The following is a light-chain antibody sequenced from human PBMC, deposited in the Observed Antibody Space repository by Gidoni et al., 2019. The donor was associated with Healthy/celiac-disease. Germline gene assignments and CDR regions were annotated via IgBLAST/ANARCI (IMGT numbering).Light chain of an antibody. V-gene: IGKV1-5*03. CDR3: QQYNSYSPYT. Sequence: DIQMTQSPSTLSASVGDRVTITCRASQSISSWLAWYQQKPGKAPKLLIYKASSLESGFPTRFSGSGSGTEFTLTISSLQPDDFATYYCQQYNSYSPYTFGQXTKLEIK. CDR2: KAS. J-gene: IGKJ2*01. CDR1: QSISSW.